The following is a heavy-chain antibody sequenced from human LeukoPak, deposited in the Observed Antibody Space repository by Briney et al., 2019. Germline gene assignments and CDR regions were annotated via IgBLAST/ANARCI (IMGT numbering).Heavy chain of an antibody. Sequence: GGSLRLSCAASGFTFSRYWMHWVRQAPGRGLVWVSRINSDGRSTNYADSVKGRFSISRDNAENTLYLQMNSLRVEDTAVYYCVRGADTGYSSDSWGQGTLVTVSS. CDR2: INSDGRST. J-gene: IGHJ4*02. V-gene: IGHV3-74*01. CDR1: GFTFSRYW. D-gene: IGHD3-9*01. CDR3: VRGADTGYSSDS.